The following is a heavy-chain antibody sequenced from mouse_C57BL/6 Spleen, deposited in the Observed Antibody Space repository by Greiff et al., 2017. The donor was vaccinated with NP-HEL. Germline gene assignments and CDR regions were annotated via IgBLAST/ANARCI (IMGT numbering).Heavy chain of an antibody. CDR2: IYPGDGDT. D-gene: IGHD1-1*01. CDR3: ARPLRTEAMDY. V-gene: IGHV1-82*01. Sequence: VQLQQSGPELVKPGASVKISCKASGYAFSSSWMNWVKQRPGKGLEWIGRIYPGDGDTNYNGKFKGKATLTADKSSSTAYMQHSSLTSEDSAVYFCARPLRTEAMDYWGQGTSVTVSS. CDR1: GYAFSSSW. J-gene: IGHJ4*01.